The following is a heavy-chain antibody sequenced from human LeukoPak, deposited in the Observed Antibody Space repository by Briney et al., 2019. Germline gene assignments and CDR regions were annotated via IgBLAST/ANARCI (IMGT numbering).Heavy chain of an antibody. CDR2: IIPIFGTA. J-gene: IGHJ5*02. D-gene: IGHD3-10*01. CDR3: ARDYMVRGVMGNWFDP. Sequence: SVKVSYKASGGTFSSYAISWVRQAPGQGLEWMGGIIPIFGTANYAQKFQGRVTITADESTSTAYMELSSLRSEDTAVYYCARDYMVRGVMGNWFDPWGQGTLVTVSS. V-gene: IGHV1-69*13. CDR1: GGTFSSYA.